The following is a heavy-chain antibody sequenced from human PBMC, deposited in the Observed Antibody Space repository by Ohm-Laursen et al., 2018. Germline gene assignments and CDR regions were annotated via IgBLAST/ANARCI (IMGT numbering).Heavy chain of an antibody. CDR1: GASISSYY. CDR3: ARDYNWGSDY. D-gene: IGHD7-27*01. V-gene: IGHV4-4*07. CDR2: IYASGTT. Sequence: GTLSLTCTVSGASISSYYWSWIRQPAGKGLEWIGRIYASGTTYYNPSLTSRVTMSLDTSKNQFSLKLSSVTAADTAVYYCARDYNWGSDYWGQGTLVTVSS. J-gene: IGHJ4*02.